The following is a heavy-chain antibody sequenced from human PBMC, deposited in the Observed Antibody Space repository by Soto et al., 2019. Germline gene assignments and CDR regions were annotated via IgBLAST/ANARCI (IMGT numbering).Heavy chain of an antibody. V-gene: IGHV6-1*01. Sequence: PSQTLSLTCAISGDSVSSNSAAWNWIRQSPSRGLEWLGRTYYRSKWYNDYAVSVKSRITINPDTSKNQFSLQLNSVTPEDTAVYYCARVPNSSSWRGGWFDPWGQGTLVTVSS. J-gene: IGHJ5*02. D-gene: IGHD6-13*01. CDR1: GDSVSSNSAA. CDR2: TYYRSKWYN. CDR3: ARVPNSSSWRGGWFDP.